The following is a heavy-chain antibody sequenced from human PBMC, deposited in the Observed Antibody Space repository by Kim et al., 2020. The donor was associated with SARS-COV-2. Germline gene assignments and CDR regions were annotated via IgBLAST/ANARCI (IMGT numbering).Heavy chain of an antibody. D-gene: IGHD4-4*01. V-gene: IGHV3-15*01. CDR1: GFSFSTVW. J-gene: IGHJ5*02. CDR2: IKTKTDGGTT. Sequence: GGSLRLSCAASGFSFSTVWMSWVRQAPGKGLEWVGIIKTKTDGGTTDYAAPVKGRFTISRDDSKNMLYLQMNSLKIDDTALYYCTIYRNYFDPWGQGTLVTVSS. CDR3: TIYRNYFDP.